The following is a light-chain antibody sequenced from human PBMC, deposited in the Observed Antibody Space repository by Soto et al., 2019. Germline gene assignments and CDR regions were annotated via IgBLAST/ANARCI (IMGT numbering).Light chain of an antibody. J-gene: IGKJ4*01. CDR2: WAS. V-gene: IGKV4-1*01. CDR3: QQYYSFPLT. Sequence: DIVMTQSPDSLGVSLGERATINCKSSQSVLFSSNNKNYLAWYQQKPGQSPKLLIYWASTRESGVPDRFSGSGSGTDFTLTISSLQAEDVAIYYCQQYYSFPLTFGGGTKVEIK. CDR1: QSVLFSSNNKNY.